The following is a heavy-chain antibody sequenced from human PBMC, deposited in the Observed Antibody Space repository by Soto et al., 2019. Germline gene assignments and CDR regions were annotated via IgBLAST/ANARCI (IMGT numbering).Heavy chain of an antibody. CDR2: FDPEDGET. V-gene: IGHV1-24*01. CDR3: ATVGSSWYNYGMDI. J-gene: IGHJ6*02. CDR1: GYTLTELS. D-gene: IGHD6-13*01. Sequence: GASVKVSCKVSGYTLTELSTHWVRQAPGKGLEWMGGFDPEDGETIYAQKFQGRVTMTEDTSTDTAYMELSSLRSEDTAVYYCATVGSSWYNYGMDIWGQGTTVTVSS.